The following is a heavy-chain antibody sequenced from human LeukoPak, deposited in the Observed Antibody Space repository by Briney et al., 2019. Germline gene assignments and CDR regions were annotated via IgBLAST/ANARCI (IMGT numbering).Heavy chain of an antibody. J-gene: IGHJ4*02. CDR3: AKRRYDSSGYTP. Sequence: GGSLRLSCAASGFTFSSYAMSWVRQAPGKGLEWVSAISGSGGSTYYADSVKGRFTISRDNSKNPLYLQMNSLRAEDTAVYYCAKRRYDSSGYTPWGQGTLVTVSS. V-gene: IGHV3-23*01. CDR1: GFTFSSYA. CDR2: ISGSGGST. D-gene: IGHD3-22*01.